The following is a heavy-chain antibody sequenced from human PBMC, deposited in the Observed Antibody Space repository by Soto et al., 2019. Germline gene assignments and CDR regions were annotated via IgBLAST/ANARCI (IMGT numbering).Heavy chain of an antibody. D-gene: IGHD6-19*01. J-gene: IGHJ4*02. V-gene: IGHV4-30-2*01. Sequence: QLQLQESGSGLVKPSQTLSLTCAVSGGSISSGGYSWSWIRQPPGKGLEWIGYIYHSGSTYYNPSLKSRVTISVDRTKNQFSLKLSSVTAADTAVYYCATAEGLGAVAADYWGQGTLVTVSS. CDR3: ATAEGLGAVAADY. CDR2: IYHSGST. CDR1: GGSISSGGYS.